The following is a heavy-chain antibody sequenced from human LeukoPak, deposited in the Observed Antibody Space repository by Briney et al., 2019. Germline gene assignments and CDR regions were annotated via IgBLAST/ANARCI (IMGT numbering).Heavy chain of an antibody. D-gene: IGHD3-3*01. V-gene: IGHV4-4*07. Sequence: PSETLSLTCTVSGGSISSYYWSWLRQPAGKGVEWLGRIYTSGSTNYNPSLKRRVTISVDTSKNQFSLKLSSVTAADTAVYYCARDRRTKFLEPGFDYWGQGTLVTVSS. J-gene: IGHJ4*02. CDR3: ARDRRTKFLEPGFDY. CDR2: IYTSGST. CDR1: GGSISSYY.